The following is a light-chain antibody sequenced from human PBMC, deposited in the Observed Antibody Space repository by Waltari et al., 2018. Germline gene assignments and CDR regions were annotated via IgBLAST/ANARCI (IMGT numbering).Light chain of an antibody. CDR1: QSVLYSSNNQNS. CDR3: QQYYSTPWT. CDR2: WAS. Sequence: DIVMTQSPDSLAVSLGERATINCKSSQSVLYSSNNQNSLGWYQQKPGQPPKLLIYWASTRESGVPDRFSGSGSGTDFTLTISSLQAEDVAVYYCQQYYSTPWTFDQGP. V-gene: IGKV4-1*01. J-gene: IGKJ1*01.